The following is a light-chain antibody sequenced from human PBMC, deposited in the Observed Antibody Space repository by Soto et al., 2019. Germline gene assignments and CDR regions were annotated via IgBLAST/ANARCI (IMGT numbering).Light chain of an antibody. CDR1: QSISSW. CDR3: QHYNTYPWT. CDR2: KAS. V-gene: IGKV1-5*03. Sequence: DIQMTQSPSTLSASVGDGVTVTCRASQSISSWLAWYQQKAGKAPKLLIYKASALESGVPSRFSGSGSGTEFTLTISSLEPEDFATYYCQHYNTYPWTFGQGTKVDIK. J-gene: IGKJ1*01.